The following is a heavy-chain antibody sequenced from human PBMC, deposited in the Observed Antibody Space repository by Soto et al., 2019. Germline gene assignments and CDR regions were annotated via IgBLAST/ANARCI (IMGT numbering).Heavy chain of an antibody. CDR1: GGSISSSSYY. V-gene: IGHV4-39*01. CDR2: IYYSGST. D-gene: IGHD6-13*01. CDR3: ARPRLYSSRPAGAFDI. Sequence: SETLSLTCTVSGGSISSSSYYWGWIRQPPGKGLEWIGSIYYSGSTYYNPSLKSRVTVSLDTSKNQFSLKLSSVTAADTAVYYCARPRLYSSRPAGAFDIWGQGTMVTVSS. J-gene: IGHJ3*02.